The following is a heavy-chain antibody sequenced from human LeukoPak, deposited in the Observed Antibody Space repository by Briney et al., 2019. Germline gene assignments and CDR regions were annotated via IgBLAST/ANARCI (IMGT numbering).Heavy chain of an antibody. D-gene: IGHD3-3*01. Sequence: SETLSPTCTVSGGSISSGSYYWSWIRQPAGKGLEWIGRIYTSGSTNYNPSLKSRVTISVDTSKNQFSLKLSSVTAADTAVYYCARHPIELTIFGVVIADAFDIWGQGTMVTVSS. CDR3: ARHPIELTIFGVVIADAFDI. CDR1: GGSISSGSYY. CDR2: IYTSGST. V-gene: IGHV4-61*02. J-gene: IGHJ3*02.